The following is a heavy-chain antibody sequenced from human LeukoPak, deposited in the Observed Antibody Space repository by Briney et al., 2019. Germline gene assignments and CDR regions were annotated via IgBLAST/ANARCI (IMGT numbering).Heavy chain of an antibody. J-gene: IGHJ4*02. CDR2: INYNGNT. Sequence: SETLSLTCTVPGGSLSSGSYFWSWTRQPPGRGLEWLVFINYNGNTNSSPSLKIHVTISVDTSKSQFSLKLTAVTAADTAVYYCARDYHSSWYQVDYWGQGTLVTVSS. CDR1: GGSLSSGSYF. V-gene: IGHV4-61*01. CDR3: ARDYHSSWYQVDY. D-gene: IGHD6-13*01.